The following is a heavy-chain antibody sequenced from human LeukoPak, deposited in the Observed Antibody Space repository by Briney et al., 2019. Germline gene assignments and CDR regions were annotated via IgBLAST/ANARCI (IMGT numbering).Heavy chain of an antibody. D-gene: IGHD6-13*01. Sequence: PSETLSLTCTVSGYSISSGYYWGWIRRPPGKGLEWIGEINHSGSTNYDPSLKSRVTISVDTSKNQFSLKLSSVTAADTAVYYCARARYSSSWYEPFDPWGQGTLVTVSS. J-gene: IGHJ5*02. CDR2: INHSGST. CDR3: ARARYSSSWYEPFDP. CDR1: GYSISSGYY. V-gene: IGHV4-38-2*02.